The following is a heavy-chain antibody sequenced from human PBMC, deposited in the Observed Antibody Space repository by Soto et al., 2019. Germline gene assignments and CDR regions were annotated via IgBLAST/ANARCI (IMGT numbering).Heavy chain of an antibody. J-gene: IGHJ6*02. V-gene: IGHV3-7*01. CDR1: GFTFSNSW. CDR3: GRDMDV. CDR2: IKQDGSVK. Sequence: PGGSLRLSCAASGFTFSNSWMSWVRQAPGKGPEWVGNIKQDGSVKQYVDSVKGRFTISRDNAKNSLYLQMNSLRVDDTAVYFCGRDMDVWGQGTTVTVSS.